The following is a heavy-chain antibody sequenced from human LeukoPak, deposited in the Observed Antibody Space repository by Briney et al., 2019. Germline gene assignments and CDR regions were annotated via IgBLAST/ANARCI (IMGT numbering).Heavy chain of an antibody. D-gene: IGHD3-10*01. J-gene: IGHJ5*02. Sequence: GGSLRLSCAASGFTFSRFWLSWVRHAPGKGLEWVALISFDGSQKYYADSVKGRFTISRDNSKRTVYLQMNSLRVEDAAVYYCSKDLTSDFGGDLDPWGQGTLVTVSS. CDR2: ISFDGSQK. V-gene: IGHV3-30*02. CDR3: SKDLTSDFGGDLDP. CDR1: GFTFSRFW.